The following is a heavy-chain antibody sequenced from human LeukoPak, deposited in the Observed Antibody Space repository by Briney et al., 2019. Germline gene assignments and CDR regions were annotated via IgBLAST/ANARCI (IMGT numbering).Heavy chain of an antibody. V-gene: IGHV3-23*01. CDR3: AKAQYYYGSGSYYKSRTSYYYMDV. Sequence: GGSLRLSCAASGFTFSSYAMSWVRQAPGKGLEWVSAISGSGGSTYYADSVKGRFTISRDNSKNTLYLQMNSLRAEDTAVYYCAKAQYYYGSGSYYKSRTSYYYMDVWGKGTTVTISS. D-gene: IGHD3-10*01. CDR1: GFTFSSYA. CDR2: ISGSGGST. J-gene: IGHJ6*03.